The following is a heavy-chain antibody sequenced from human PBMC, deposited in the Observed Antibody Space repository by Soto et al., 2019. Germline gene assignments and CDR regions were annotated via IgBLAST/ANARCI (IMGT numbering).Heavy chain of an antibody. D-gene: IGHD1-20*01. CDR2: FDPEDGET. Sequence: QVQLVQSGAEVKKPGASVKVSCKVSGYTLTELSMHWVRQAPGKGLEWMGGFDPEDGETIYAQKFQGRVTMTEDTSTDTAYMELSSLRSEDTAVYYCATPGFITGTTEDVRDVAFDIWGQGTMVTVSS. CDR3: ATPGFITGTTEDVRDVAFDI. J-gene: IGHJ3*02. CDR1: GYTLTELS. V-gene: IGHV1-24*01.